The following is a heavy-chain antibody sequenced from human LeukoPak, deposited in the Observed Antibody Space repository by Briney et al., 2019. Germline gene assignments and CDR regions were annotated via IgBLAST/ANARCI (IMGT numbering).Heavy chain of an antibody. CDR1: GFTFSSYA. J-gene: IGHJ4*02. CDR3: AKDSAGPDYYFDY. D-gene: IGHD3-10*01. V-gene: IGHV3-30-3*01. CDR2: ISYDGSNK. Sequence: GGSLRLSCAASGFTFSSYAMHWVRQAPGKGLEWVAVISYDGSNKYYADSVKGRFTISRDNSKNTLYLQMNSLRAEDTAVYYCAKDSAGPDYYFDYWGQGTLVTVSS.